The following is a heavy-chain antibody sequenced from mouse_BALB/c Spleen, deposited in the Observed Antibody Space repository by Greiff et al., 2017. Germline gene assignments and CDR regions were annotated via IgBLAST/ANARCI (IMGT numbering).Heavy chain of an antibody. Sequence: EVKLMESGPSLVKPSQTLSLTCSVTGDSITSGYWNWIRKFPGNKLEYMGYISYSGSTYYNPSLKSRISITRDTSKNQYYLQLNSVTTEDTATYYCASGDYGSRGDWYFDVWGAGTTVTVSS. CDR3: ASGDYGSRGDWYFDV. V-gene: IGHV3-8*02. CDR2: ISYSGST. J-gene: IGHJ1*01. CDR1: GDSITSGY. D-gene: IGHD1-1*01.